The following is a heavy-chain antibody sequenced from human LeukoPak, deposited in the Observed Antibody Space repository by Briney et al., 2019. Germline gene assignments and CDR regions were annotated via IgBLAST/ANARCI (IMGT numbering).Heavy chain of an antibody. V-gene: IGHV4-34*01. CDR2: INHSGST. Sequence: SETLSLTCAVYGGSFSGYYWSWIRQPPGKGLEWIGEINHSGSTNYNPSLKSRVTISVDTSKNQFSLKLSSVTAADTAVYYCARDKTGPSYSSSFLVVGYWGQGTLVTVSS. CDR3: ARDKTGPSYSSSFLVVGY. CDR1: GGSFSGYY. J-gene: IGHJ4*02. D-gene: IGHD6-13*01.